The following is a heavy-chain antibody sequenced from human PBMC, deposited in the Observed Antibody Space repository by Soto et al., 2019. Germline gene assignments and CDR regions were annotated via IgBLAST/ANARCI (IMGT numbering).Heavy chain of an antibody. CDR1: GFTFSSYA. Sequence: EVQLLESGGGLVQPGGSLRLSCAASGFTFSSYAMSWVRQAPGKGLXWVSAISGSGGSTYYADSVKGRFTISRDNSKNTXYLQXXSLRAEDTAVYYCAKGRTVAGPFDYWGQGTLVTVSS. CDR2: ISGSGGST. CDR3: AKGRTVAGPFDY. J-gene: IGHJ4*02. V-gene: IGHV3-23*01. D-gene: IGHD6-19*01.